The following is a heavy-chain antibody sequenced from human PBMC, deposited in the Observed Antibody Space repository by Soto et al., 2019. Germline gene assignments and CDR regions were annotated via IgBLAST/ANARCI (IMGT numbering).Heavy chain of an antibody. V-gene: IGHV3-48*03. J-gene: IGHJ4*02. CDR3: AGGVMYSGSYQD. CDR2: ISDSGSTI. Sequence: GGSLRLSCGGSGFTFSSYGMAWVRQAPGKGLEWVSYISDSGSTIKYADSVKGRFTISRDNAKNSLYLQMNSLRVEDTAVYYCAGGVMYSGSYQDWGQGALVTVSS. D-gene: IGHD1-26*01. CDR1: GFTFSSYG.